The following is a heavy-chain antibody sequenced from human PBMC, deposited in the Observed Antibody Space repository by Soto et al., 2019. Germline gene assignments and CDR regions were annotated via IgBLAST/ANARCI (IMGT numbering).Heavy chain of an antibody. CDR2: INHSGST. V-gene: IGHV4-34*01. J-gene: IGHJ4*02. Sequence: SETLSLTCAVYGGSFSGYYWSWIRQPPGKGLEWIGEINHSGSTNYNPSLKSRVTISVDTSKNQFSLKLSSVTAADTAVYYCASSRLGGYYLTFDYWGQGTLVTVS. CDR3: ASSRLGGYYLTFDY. D-gene: IGHD3-3*01. CDR1: GGSFSGYY.